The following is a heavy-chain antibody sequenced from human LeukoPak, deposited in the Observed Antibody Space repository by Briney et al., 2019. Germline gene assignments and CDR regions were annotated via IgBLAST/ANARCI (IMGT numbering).Heavy chain of an antibody. CDR1: GFTFSSYA. CDR2: ISYDGSNK. D-gene: IGHD3-10*01. Sequence: GGSLRLSCAASGFTFSSYAMHWVRQAPGKGLEWVAVISYDGSNKYYADSVKGRFTISRDNSKNTLYLQMNSLRAEDTAVYYCARYYGSGSCTSGYYFDYWGQGTLVTVSS. J-gene: IGHJ4*02. CDR3: ARYYGSGSCTSGYYFDY. V-gene: IGHV3-30-3*01.